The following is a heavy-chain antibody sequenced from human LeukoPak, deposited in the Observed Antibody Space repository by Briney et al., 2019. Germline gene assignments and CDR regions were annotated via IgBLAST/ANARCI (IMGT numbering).Heavy chain of an antibody. Sequence: SETLSLTCTVSGGSISSSSYYWSWIRQPPGKGLEWIGYIYYSGSTNYNPSLKSRVTISVDTSKNQFSLKLSSVTAADTAVYYCARIWGPRAEYFQHWGQGTLVTVSS. CDR2: IYYSGST. J-gene: IGHJ1*01. CDR3: ARIWGPRAEYFQH. D-gene: IGHD7-27*01. CDR1: GGSISSSSYY. V-gene: IGHV4-61*05.